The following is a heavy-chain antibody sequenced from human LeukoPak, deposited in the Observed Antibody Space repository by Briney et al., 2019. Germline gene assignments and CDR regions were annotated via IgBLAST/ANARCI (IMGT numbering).Heavy chain of an antibody. V-gene: IGHV1-46*01. CDR2: INPSGGST. CDR1: GYSFSSYY. Sequence: ASVKVSCKASGYSFSSYYIHWVRQAPGQGLEWMGIINPSGGSTSYPQKFQGRVTMTRDTSTSTDFTELSSLRSEDTAVYYCARHDLGGTSPFDYWGQGTLVTVSS. CDR3: ARHDLGGTSPFDY. D-gene: IGHD4-23*01. J-gene: IGHJ4*02.